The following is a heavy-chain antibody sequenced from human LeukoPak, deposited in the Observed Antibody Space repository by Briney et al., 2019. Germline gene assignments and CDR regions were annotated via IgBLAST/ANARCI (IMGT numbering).Heavy chain of an antibody. CDR1: GASISSSY. Sequence: PSETLSLTCTVSGASISSSYWSWIRQPPGMGLEWIGYIYSSGTTNYSPSLKSRVTISIDTSKNQFSLKLTSVTAADTAVYYCARVMNWGLRYFDLWGRGTLVTVSS. V-gene: IGHV4-59*01. J-gene: IGHJ2*01. CDR3: ARVMNWGLRYFDL. CDR2: IYSSGTT. D-gene: IGHD7-27*01.